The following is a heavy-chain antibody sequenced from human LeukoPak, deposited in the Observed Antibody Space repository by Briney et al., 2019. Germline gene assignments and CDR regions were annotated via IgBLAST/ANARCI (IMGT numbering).Heavy chain of an antibody. D-gene: IGHD6-13*01. Sequence: GGSLRLSCAASGFTFSSYWMSWVRQAPGKGLEWVANIKQDGSEKYYVDSVKGRFTISRDNAKNSLYLQMNSLRAEDTAVYYCARVPAADYYYYYHIDVWGKGTTVTVSS. CDR1: GFTFSSYW. CDR3: ARVPAADYYYYYHIDV. V-gene: IGHV3-7*01. J-gene: IGHJ6*03. CDR2: IKQDGSEK.